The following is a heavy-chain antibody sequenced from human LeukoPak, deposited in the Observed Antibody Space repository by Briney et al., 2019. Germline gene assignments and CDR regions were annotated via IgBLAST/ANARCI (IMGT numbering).Heavy chain of an antibody. CDR2: IYYSGST. CDR1: GVSISSSSYY. D-gene: IGHD2-8*01. CDR3: ARDWISPGVMAENYFDY. Sequence: SEALSLTCTVSGVSISSSSYYWGWIRQPPGKGLEWIGSIYYSGSTYYNPPLKSRVTISVDTSKNQFSLKLSSVTAADTAVYYCARDWISPGVMAENYFDYWGQGTLVTVSS. V-gene: IGHV4-39*07. J-gene: IGHJ4*02.